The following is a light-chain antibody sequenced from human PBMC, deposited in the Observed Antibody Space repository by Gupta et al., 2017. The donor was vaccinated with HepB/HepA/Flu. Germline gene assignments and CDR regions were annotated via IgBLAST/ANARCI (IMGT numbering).Light chain of an antibody. Sequence: YPGERATLSSRARRIISSSSLAWYQQKPGQAPRLLIYGAGRRATGIPDRFGGSGSGTDFILTISRLQPEDFAVYYCQHYGTSSYTFGQGTKLEIK. CDR2: GAG. V-gene: IGKV3-20*01. J-gene: IGKJ2*01. CDR1: RIISSSS. CDR3: QHYGTSSYT.